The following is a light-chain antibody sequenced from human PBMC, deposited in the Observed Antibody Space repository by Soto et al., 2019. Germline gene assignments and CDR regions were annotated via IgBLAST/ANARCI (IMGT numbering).Light chain of an antibody. CDR2: GAS. J-gene: IGKJ1*01. V-gene: IGKV1-6*01. CDR1: QDISDD. CDR3: LQNHNYPRT. Sequence: IHLTQSPSSLSASVLYRVTITFLSSQDISDDVGWYQQTPGKAPKLLISGASRLQSGVPSRFSGSGSGAAFTLTITSLRPEDSATYYCLQNHNYPRTFGQGTKVDIK.